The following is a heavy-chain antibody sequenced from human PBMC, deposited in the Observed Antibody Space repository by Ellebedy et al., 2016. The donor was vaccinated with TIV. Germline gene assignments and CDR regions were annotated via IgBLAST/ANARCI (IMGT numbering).Heavy chain of an antibody. CDR1: GFTFSSYG. CDR2: ISTTSSYI. Sequence: PGGSLRLSCAASGFTFSSYGMNWVRQAPGKGLEWVSSISTTSSYIYYADSVKGRFTISRDNAKNSLFLQMTSLRDEDTAVYYCARKVPAPTTVPPNWYFDLWGRGTLVTVSS. V-gene: IGHV3-21*01. J-gene: IGHJ2*01. CDR3: ARKVPAPTTVPPNWYFDL. D-gene: IGHD4-17*01.